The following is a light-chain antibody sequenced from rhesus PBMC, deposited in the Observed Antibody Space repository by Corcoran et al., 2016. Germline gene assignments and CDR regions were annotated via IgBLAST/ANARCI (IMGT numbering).Light chain of an antibody. CDR1: QDISNN. J-gene: IGKJ2*01. CDR2: KAS. CDR3: QQGYGTPYS. V-gene: IGKV1-25*01. Sequence: DIQMTQSPASLSASVGDRVTITCQATQDISNNVAWYQQKPGKVPRVQIYKASTLQSGVPSRFSGSGSGTDFTLTISGLQPEDFATYYCQQGYGTPYSFGQGTKVEIK.